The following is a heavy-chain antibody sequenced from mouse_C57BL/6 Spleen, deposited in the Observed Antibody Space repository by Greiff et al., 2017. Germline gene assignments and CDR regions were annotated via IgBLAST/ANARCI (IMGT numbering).Heavy chain of an antibody. J-gene: IGHJ2*01. CDR2: ISSGGDYI. CDR3: TRGLLLRFDY. CDR1: GFTFTSYA. Sequence: EVMLVESGEGLVKPGGSLTLSCAASGFTFTSYAMPWVRQTPEKGLEWVAYISSGGDYIYYADTVKGRFTISRDNARNTLYLQMSSLKSEDTAMYYCTRGLLLRFDYWGQGTTLTVSS. D-gene: IGHD1-1*01. V-gene: IGHV5-9-1*02.